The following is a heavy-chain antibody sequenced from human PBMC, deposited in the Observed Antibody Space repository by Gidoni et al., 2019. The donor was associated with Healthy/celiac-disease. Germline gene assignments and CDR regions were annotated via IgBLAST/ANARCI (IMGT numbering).Heavy chain of an antibody. CDR3: ARVLDYYGSGSYYGNWFDP. CDR1: GGTFSSYA. D-gene: IGHD3-10*01. CDR2: IIPIFGTA. J-gene: IGHJ5*02. V-gene: IGHV1-69*06. Sequence: QVQLVQSGAEVKKPGSSVKVSCKASGGTFSSYAISWVRQAPGQGLEWMGGIIPIFGTANYAQKFQGRVTITADKSTSTAYMELSSLRSEDTAVYYCARVLDYYGSGSYYGNWFDPWGQGTLVTVSS.